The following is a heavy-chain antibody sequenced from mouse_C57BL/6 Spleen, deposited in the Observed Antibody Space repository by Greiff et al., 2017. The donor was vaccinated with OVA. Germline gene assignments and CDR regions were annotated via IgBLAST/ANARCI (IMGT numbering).Heavy chain of an antibody. CDR3: ARGDYYGSSPSLYWYFDV. D-gene: IGHD1-1*01. CDR2: ISSGSSTI. CDR1: GFTFSDYG. J-gene: IGHJ1*03. V-gene: IGHV5-17*01. Sequence: EVMLVESGGGLVKPGGSLKLSCAASGFTFSDYGMHWVRQAPEKGLEWVAYISSGSSTIYYADTVKGRFTISRDNAKNTLFLQMTSLRSEDTAMYYCARGDYYGSSPSLYWYFDVWGTGTTVTVSS.